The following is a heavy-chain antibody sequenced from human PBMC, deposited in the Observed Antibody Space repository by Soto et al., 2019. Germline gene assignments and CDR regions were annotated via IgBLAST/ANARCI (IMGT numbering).Heavy chain of an antibody. J-gene: IGHJ4*02. CDR3: ARGGKQYYYDSSGYYYVPFDY. Sequence: PSETLSLTXAVSGGSISSGGYSWSWIRQPPGKGLEWIGYIYHSGSTYYNPSLKSRVTISVDRSKNQFSLKLSSVTAADTAVYYCARGGKQYYYDSSGYYYVPFDYWGQGTLVTVSS. V-gene: IGHV4-30-2*01. CDR1: GGSISSGGYS. CDR2: IYHSGST. D-gene: IGHD3-22*01.